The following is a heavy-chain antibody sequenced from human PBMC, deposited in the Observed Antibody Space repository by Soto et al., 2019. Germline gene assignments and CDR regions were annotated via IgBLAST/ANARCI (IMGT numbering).Heavy chain of an antibody. Sequence: EVQLLESGGGLVQPGGSLRLSCTASGFTFSTYAMSWVRQAPGKGLEWVSTIGDSGSTYYADSVKGRFTISRDNSKNTVYLEMNSLKAEDTAVYYCAKDKGGRYCSRTSCLYSFDYWGQGTLVTVSS. D-gene: IGHD2-2*01. J-gene: IGHJ4*02. CDR3: AKDKGGRYCSRTSCLYSFDY. CDR2: IGDSGST. CDR1: GFTFSTYA. V-gene: IGHV3-23*01.